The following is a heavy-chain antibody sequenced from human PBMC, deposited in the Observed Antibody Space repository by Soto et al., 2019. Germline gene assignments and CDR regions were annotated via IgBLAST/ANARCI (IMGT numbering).Heavy chain of an antibody. D-gene: IGHD4-17*01. Sequence: EVQLVESGGGLVQLGGSLRLSCAASGFTFSSYSMNWVRQAPGKGLEWVSYISSSSSTIYYADSVKGRFTISRDNAKNSLYLQMNSLRDEDTAVYYCARDGDYGDYVLIYYYYGMDVWGQGTTVTVSS. V-gene: IGHV3-48*02. CDR2: ISSSSSTI. J-gene: IGHJ6*02. CDR1: GFTFSSYS. CDR3: ARDGDYGDYVLIYYYYGMDV.